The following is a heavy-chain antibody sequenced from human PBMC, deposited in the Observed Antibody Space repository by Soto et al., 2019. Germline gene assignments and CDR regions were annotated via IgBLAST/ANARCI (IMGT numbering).Heavy chain of an antibody. CDR2: IYYSGST. J-gene: IGHJ4*02. CDR3: ARAVRYDSSGYYSSWYFDY. V-gene: IGHV4-31*03. Sequence: SETLSLTCTVSGGSISSGGYYWSWIRQHPGKGLEWIGYIYYSGSTYYNPSLKSRVTISVDTSKNQFSLKLSSVTAADTAVYYCARAVRYDSSGYYSSWYFDYWGQGTLVTVSS. D-gene: IGHD3-22*01. CDR1: GGSISSGGYY.